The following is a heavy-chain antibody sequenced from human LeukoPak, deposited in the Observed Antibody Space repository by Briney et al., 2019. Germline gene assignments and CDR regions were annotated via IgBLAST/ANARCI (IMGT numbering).Heavy chain of an antibody. Sequence: PSETLSLTCIVSGGSISSISSNNYHWGWIRQPPGKGLEWIGSIYYSGSTYYNPSLKSRVTISVDTSKNQFSLKLSSVTAADTALYYCAGEMGVVTDHGIDVWGQGTTVTVSS. D-gene: IGHD4-23*01. CDR2: IYYSGST. CDR1: GGSISSISSNNYH. V-gene: IGHV4-39*02. J-gene: IGHJ6*02. CDR3: AGEMGVVTDHGIDV.